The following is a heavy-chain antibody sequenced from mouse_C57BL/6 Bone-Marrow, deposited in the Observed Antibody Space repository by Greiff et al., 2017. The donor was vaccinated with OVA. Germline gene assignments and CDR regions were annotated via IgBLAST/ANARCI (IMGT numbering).Heavy chain of an antibody. CDR3: ARHPLITTVVATDY. V-gene: IGHV5-6*01. CDR2: ISSGGSYT. J-gene: IGHJ2*01. D-gene: IGHD1-1*01. CDR1: GFTFSSYG. Sequence: EVKLVESGGDLVKPGGSLKLSCAASGFTFSSYGMSWVRQTPDKRLEWVATISSGGSYTYYPDSVKGRFTISRDNAKNTLYLQMSSLKSEDTAMYYCARHPLITTVVATDYWGQGTTLTVSS.